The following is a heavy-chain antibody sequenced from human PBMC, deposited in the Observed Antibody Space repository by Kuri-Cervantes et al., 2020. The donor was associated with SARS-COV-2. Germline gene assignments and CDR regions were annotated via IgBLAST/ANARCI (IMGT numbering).Heavy chain of an antibody. CDR2: IKHGWGT. Sequence: SQTLSLTWAGFGVSFSGYQWGWIRQSPGKGLEGIVEIKHGWGTNHNTSSKSRVTISVDTSKNQFSLKLTSVTTADTAVYCCARSLIGLVPAPVPGLWPHYYYYHMDVWGQGTTVTVSS. D-gene: IGHD2-2*01. V-gene: IGHV4-34*01. CDR1: GVSFSGYQ. J-gene: IGHJ6*02. CDR3: ARSLIGLVPAPVPGLWPHYYYYHMDV.